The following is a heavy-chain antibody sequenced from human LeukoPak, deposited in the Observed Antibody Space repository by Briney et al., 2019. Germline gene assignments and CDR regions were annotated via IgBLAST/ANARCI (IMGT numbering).Heavy chain of an antibody. D-gene: IGHD3-10*01. CDR3: ARVFYYGSGTFDL. J-gene: IGHJ2*01. CDR1: GGSLSNYY. CDR2: IYYSGSP. Sequence: SETLSLTCTVSGGSLSNYYWSWIRQPPGKGLGWIGYIYYSGSPTYNPSLRSRVTMSVDTSKNQFSLKLSSVTAADTAVYYCARVFYYGSGTFDLWGRGTLVTVSS. V-gene: IGHV4-59*01.